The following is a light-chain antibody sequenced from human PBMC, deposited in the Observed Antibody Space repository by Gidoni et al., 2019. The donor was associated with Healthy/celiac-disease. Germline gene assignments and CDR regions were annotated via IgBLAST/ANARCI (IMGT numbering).Light chain of an antibody. CDR3: QQYNNWPRT. J-gene: IGKJ1*01. V-gene: IGKV3-15*01. CDR2: GAS. Sequence: DIVMTHSPATLSVSPGESATLTCRASQRVSSNLAWYQQKPGKAPTLLIYGASTRASGIPARFSGSGSGTEFTLTISSLQSEDFAVYYCQQYNNWPRTFXQXTKVEIK. CDR1: QRVSSN.